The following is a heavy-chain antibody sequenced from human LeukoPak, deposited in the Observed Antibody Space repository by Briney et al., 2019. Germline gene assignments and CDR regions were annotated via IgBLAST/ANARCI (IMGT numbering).Heavy chain of an antibody. D-gene: IGHD1-26*01. V-gene: IGHV1-69*13. Sequence: GASVKVSCKVSGYTLTELSMHWVRQAPGQGLEWMGGIIPIFGTANYAQKFQGRVTITADESTSTAYMELSSLRSEDTAVYYCAREAPGGAPPTFDIWGQGTMVTVSS. CDR2: IIPIFGTA. CDR3: AREAPGGAPPTFDI. J-gene: IGHJ3*02. CDR1: GYTLTELS.